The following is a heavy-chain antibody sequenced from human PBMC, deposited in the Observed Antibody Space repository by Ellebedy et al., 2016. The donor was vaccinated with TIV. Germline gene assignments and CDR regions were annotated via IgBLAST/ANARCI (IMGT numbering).Heavy chain of an antibody. D-gene: IGHD1-7*01. CDR1: GDSVSTDIG. CDR3: ARENWNYGRGMDV. CDR2: TYYRSKWNN. V-gene: IGHV6-1*01. Sequence: SQTLSLTCVISGDSVSTDIGWNWIRQSPSRGLEWLGRTYYRSKWNNDYAVSLKSRITINPDTSKNQFSLKLSSVTAADTAVYYCARENWNYGRGMDVWGQGTTVTVSS. J-gene: IGHJ6*02.